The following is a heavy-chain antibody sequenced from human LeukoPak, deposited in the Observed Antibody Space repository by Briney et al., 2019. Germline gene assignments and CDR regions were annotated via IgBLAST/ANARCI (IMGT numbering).Heavy chain of an antibody. J-gene: IGHJ4*02. CDR2: INHSGST. D-gene: IGHD4-23*01. Sequence: SETLSLTCAVYGGSFSGYYWSWIRQPPGKGLEWIGEINHSGSTNYNPSLKSRVTISVDTSKNQFSLKVSSVTAADTAVYYCARETTVVFDYWGQGTLVTVSS. CDR1: GGSFSGYY. CDR3: ARETTVVFDY. V-gene: IGHV4-34*01.